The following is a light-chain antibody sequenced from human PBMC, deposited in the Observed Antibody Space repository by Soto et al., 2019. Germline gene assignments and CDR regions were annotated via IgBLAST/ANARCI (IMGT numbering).Light chain of an antibody. CDR1: QSLLYSSNNKNY. Sequence: DIVMTQSPDSLAVSLGERATINCKSSQSLLYSSNNKNYLTWYRQRPGQPPKLLIYWASTRESGVPDRFSGSGSGTDFTLTISCLQAEDVAVYYCHQYYTTPYTFGQGTKLEI. CDR2: WAS. V-gene: IGKV4-1*01. J-gene: IGKJ2*01. CDR3: HQYYTTPYT.